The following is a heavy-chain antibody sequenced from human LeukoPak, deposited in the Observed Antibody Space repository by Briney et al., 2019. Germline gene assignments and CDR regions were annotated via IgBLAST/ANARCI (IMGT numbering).Heavy chain of an antibody. CDR1: GGSISSYY. CDR3: ARVFGVVDAFDI. D-gene: IGHD3-3*01. Sequence: SETLSLTCTVSGGSISSYYWSWIRQPPGKGLEWIGYIYYSGSTNYNPSLKSRVTISVDTSKYQFSLKLSSVTAADTAVYYCARVFGVVDAFDIWGQGTMVTVSS. J-gene: IGHJ3*02. V-gene: IGHV4-59*01. CDR2: IYYSGST.